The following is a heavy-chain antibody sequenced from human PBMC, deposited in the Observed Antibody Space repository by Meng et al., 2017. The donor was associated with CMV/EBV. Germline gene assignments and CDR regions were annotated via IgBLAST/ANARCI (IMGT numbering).Heavy chain of an antibody. V-gene: IGHV4-34*01. CDR3: ARGPRWYSSSSPNWFDP. J-gene: IGHJ5*02. CDR2: INHSGST. Sequence: QVQLHQVGEVLLKPSGTLSLPGAGYGGSFSGYYWSWIRQPPGKGLEWIGEINHSGSTNYNPSLKSRVTISVDTSKNQFSLKLSSVTAADTAVYYCARGPRWYSSSSPNWFDPWGQGTLVTVSS. CDR1: GGSFSGYY. D-gene: IGHD6-6*01.